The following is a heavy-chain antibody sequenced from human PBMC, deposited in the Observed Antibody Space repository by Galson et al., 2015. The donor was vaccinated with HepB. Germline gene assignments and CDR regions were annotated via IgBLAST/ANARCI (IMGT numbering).Heavy chain of an antibody. Sequence: LSLTCAVYGGSFRGSYWSWIRQPPGKGLEWIGEINHSGSTNYNPSLKSRVTISVDTSKNQFSLKLSSVTAADTAVYYCARRSRGYSLDYWGQGTLVTVSS. CDR1: GGSFRGSY. CDR3: ARRSRGYSLDY. CDR2: INHSGST. D-gene: IGHD5-18*01. V-gene: IGHV4-34*01. J-gene: IGHJ4*02.